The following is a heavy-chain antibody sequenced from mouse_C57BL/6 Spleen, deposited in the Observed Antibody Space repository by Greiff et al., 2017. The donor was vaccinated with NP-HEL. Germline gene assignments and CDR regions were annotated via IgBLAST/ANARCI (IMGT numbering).Heavy chain of an antibody. J-gene: IGHJ2*01. Sequence: VQLQQSGAELVKPGASVKLSCKASGYTFTSYWMQWVKQRPGQGLEWIGEIDPSDSYTNYNQKFKGKATLTVDTSSSTAYMQLSSLTSEDSAVYYCAGGNYPYYFDYWGQGTTLTVSS. CDR1: GYTFTSYW. CDR3: AGGNYPYYFDY. D-gene: IGHD2-1*01. V-gene: IGHV1-50*01. CDR2: IDPSDSYT.